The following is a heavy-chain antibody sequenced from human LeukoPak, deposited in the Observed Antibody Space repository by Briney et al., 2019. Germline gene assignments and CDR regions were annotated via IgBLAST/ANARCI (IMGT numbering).Heavy chain of an antibody. CDR2: FDPEDGET. D-gene: IGHD2-2*01. J-gene: IGHJ6*03. CDR1: GYTLTELS. CDR3: ATGTRSTSYYYYYMDV. Sequence: GASVKVSCKVSGYTLTELSMHWVRQAPGKGLEWMGGFDPEDGETIYAQKFQGRVTMTEDTSTDTAYMELSSLRSEDTAVYYCATGTRSTSYYYYYMDVWGQGTTVTVSS. V-gene: IGHV1-24*01.